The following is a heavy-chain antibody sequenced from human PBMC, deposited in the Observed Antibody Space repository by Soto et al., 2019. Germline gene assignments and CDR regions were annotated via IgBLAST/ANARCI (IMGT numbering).Heavy chain of an antibody. CDR3: AHKRDVSRGFKS. Sequence: PSETLSLTCTVSGGSISSYYWSWIRQPPGKGLEWIGYIYYSGSTNYNPSLKSRVTITKDTSRNQVVLTMTNMDPVDTATYYCAHKRDVSRGFKSWGQGTLVTVSS. V-gene: IGHV4-59*01. J-gene: IGHJ5*01. CDR1: GGSISSYY. CDR2: IYYSGST.